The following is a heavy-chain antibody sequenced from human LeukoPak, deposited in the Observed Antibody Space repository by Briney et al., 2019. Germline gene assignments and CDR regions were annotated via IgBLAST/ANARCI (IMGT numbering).Heavy chain of an antibody. CDR1: GFSFTGYT. V-gene: IGHV3-21*01. D-gene: IGHD6-13*01. J-gene: IGHJ4*02. CDR2: ISSRSGYI. CDR3: ARDEFSSSWAYFDC. Sequence: GGSLRLSCAASGFSFTGYTMNWVRQAPGKGLEWVSSISSRSGYIYYADSLKGRFTISRDNALNSLYLQMNSLRVEDTAVYYCARDEFSSSWAYFDCWGQGTLVTVSS.